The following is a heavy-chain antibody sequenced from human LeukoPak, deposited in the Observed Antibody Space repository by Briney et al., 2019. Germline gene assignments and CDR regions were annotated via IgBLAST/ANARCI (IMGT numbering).Heavy chain of an antibody. V-gene: IGHV4-39*07. CDR1: GVSISSSSYY. D-gene: IGHD2-2*02. CDR2: IYYSGST. CDR3: ARDIYCSSTSCYRSWFDP. J-gene: IGHJ5*02. Sequence: PSETLSLTCTVSGVSISSSSYYWGWIRQPPGKGLEWIGSIYYSGSTYYNPSLKSRVTISVDTSKNQFSLKLSSVTAADTAVYYCARDIYCSSTSCYRSWFDPWGQGTLVTVSS.